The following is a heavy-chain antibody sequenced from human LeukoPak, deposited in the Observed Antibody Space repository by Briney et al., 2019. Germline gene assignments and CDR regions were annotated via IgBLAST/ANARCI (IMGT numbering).Heavy chain of an antibody. D-gene: IGHD6-19*01. J-gene: IGHJ4*02. Sequence: PSETLSLTCTVSGASINSYYWSWIRQPAGKGLEWIGRIYTSGSTNANPSLKTRITMSIDTSENQISLKLSSVTAADTAVYYCARDNPPQYNSGWFAYWGQGTLVSVSS. CDR2: IYTSGST. CDR1: GASINSYY. V-gene: IGHV4-4*07. CDR3: ARDNPPQYNSGWFAY.